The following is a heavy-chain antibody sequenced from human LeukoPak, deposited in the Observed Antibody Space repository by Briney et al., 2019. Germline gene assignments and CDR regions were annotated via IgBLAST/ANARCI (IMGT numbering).Heavy chain of an antibody. CDR3: AKDSGSSSWYSPVDY. V-gene: IGHV3-23*01. D-gene: IGHD6-13*01. CDR1: GFTFSSYA. J-gene: IGHJ4*02. Sequence: GGSLRLSCAAYGFTFSSYAMSWVRQAPGKGLEWVSAISGSGGSTYYADSVKGRFTISRDNSKNTLYLQMNSLRAEDTAVYYCAKDSGSSSWYSPVDYWGQGTLVTVSS. CDR2: ISGSGGST.